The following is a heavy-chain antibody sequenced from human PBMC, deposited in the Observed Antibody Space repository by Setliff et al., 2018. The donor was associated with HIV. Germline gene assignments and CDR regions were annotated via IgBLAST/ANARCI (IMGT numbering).Heavy chain of an antibody. Sequence: RLSCAASGFNVSPYTLTWVRQVPGKGLEWVSSISANSIHVYYAESLKGRFTISRDNARNSLYLQMNSLRVEDTAMYYCTSQGQNTFNIWGQGTMVTVSS. CDR1: GFNVSPYT. CDR2: ISANSIHV. CDR3: TSQGQNTFNI. J-gene: IGHJ3*02. V-gene: IGHV3-21*06.